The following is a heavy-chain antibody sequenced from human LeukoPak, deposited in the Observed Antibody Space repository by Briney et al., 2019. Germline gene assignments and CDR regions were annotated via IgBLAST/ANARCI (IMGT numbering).Heavy chain of an antibody. V-gene: IGHV1-18*01. CDR1: GYTLTELS. CDR2: ISADNGNT. CDR3: ARRYSDSSPFDY. D-gene: IGHD6-6*01. Sequence: ASVKVSCKVSGYTLTELSMHWVRQAPGQGLEWMGWISADNGNTNHAQKFQGRVSLTTDTSTSTAYMELRSLRSEDTAVYYCARRYSDSSPFDYWGQGTLVTVSS. J-gene: IGHJ4*02.